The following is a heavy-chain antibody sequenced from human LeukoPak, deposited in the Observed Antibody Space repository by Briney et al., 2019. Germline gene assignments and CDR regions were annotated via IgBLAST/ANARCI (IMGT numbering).Heavy chain of an antibody. J-gene: IGHJ4*02. CDR2: ISYDGSNK. Sequence: GRSLRLSCAASGFTFSSYGMHWVRQAPGTGLERVAVISYDGSNKYYADSVRGRFTISRDNSKNTLYLQMNSLRAEDTAVYYCARELGIQLWLVFGYWGQGTQVTVSS. D-gene: IGHD5-18*01. CDR1: GFTFSSYG. CDR3: ARELGIQLWLVFGY. V-gene: IGHV3-30*03.